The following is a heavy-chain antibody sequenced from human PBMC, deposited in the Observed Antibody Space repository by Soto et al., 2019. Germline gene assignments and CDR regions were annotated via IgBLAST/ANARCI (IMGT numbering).Heavy chain of an antibody. Sequence: QVQLVQSGAEVKKPGASVKVSCKSSGYTFSMSGISWVRQAPGQGLEWMGWISGYNGNTNYEQKIQDRVTMTTDTSRNTAYLELRSLRSDDTAVYYCAREGPRPYYFYGMDVWGQGTTFTVSS. CDR2: ISGYNGNT. CDR1: GYTFSMSG. V-gene: IGHV1-18*01. CDR3: AREGPRPYYFYGMDV. J-gene: IGHJ6*02.